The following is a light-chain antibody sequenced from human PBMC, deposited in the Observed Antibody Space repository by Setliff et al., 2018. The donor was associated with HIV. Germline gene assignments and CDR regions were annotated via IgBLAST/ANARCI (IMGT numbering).Light chain of an antibody. J-gene: IGLJ1*01. Sequence: QSVLTQPASVSGSPGQSITISCTGTSSDVGGYNYVSWYQQHPGKAPKLMIYDVSNRPSGVSNRFSGSKSGNTASLTISRLQPEDDADYYCTSYTTSSSPLVFGSGTKVTVL. CDR2: DVS. V-gene: IGLV2-14*01. CDR1: SSDVGGYNY. CDR3: TSYTTSSSPLV.